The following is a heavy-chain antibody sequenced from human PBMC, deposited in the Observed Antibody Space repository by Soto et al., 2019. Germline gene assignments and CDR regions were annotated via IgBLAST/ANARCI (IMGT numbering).Heavy chain of an antibody. CDR1: GYTFTRYG. J-gene: IGHJ6*02. V-gene: IGHV1-18*01. CDR2: INTYNGNT. CDR3: AMVDVYVTPSPQDV. Sequence: QVQLVQSGAEVKNPGASVKVSCKASGYTFTRYGIGWARQAPGQGFEWMGWINTYNGNTNYAQNVQGRVTLTTDTSTSTAYMELRSLRSNDTAIYYCAMVDVYVTPSPQDVWGQGTTVIVSS. D-gene: IGHD3-16*01.